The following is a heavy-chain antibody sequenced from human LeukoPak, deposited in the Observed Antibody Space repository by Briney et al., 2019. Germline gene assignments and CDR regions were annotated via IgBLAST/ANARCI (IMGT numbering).Heavy chain of an antibody. Sequence: ASVKVSCKVSGYTLTELSMHWVRQAPGKGLEWMGGFDPEDGATIYAQKFQGRVTMTEDTSTDTAYMELSSLRSEDTAVYHCATQLAYYDILTGPWTPPKYYFDYWGQGTLVTVSS. D-gene: IGHD3-9*01. CDR3: ATQLAYYDILTGPWTPPKYYFDY. J-gene: IGHJ4*02. CDR1: GYTLTELS. CDR2: FDPEDGAT. V-gene: IGHV1-24*01.